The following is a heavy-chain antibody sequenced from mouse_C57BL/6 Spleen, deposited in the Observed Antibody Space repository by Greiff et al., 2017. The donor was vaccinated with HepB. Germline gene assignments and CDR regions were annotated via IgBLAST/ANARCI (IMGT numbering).Heavy chain of an antibody. J-gene: IGHJ4*01. D-gene: IGHD1-1*01. V-gene: IGHV3-6*01. CDR3: ARGDYYGTRDAMDY. Sequence: EVQLQESGPGLVKPSQSLSLTCSVTGYSITSGYYWNWIRQFPGNKLEWMGYISYDGSNNYNPSLKNRISITRDTSKNQFFLKLNSVTTEDTATYYCARGDYYGTRDAMDYWGQGTSVTVSS. CDR1: GYSITSGYY. CDR2: ISYDGSN.